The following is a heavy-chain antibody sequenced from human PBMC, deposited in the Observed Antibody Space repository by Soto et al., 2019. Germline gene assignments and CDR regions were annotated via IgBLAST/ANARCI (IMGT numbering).Heavy chain of an antibody. CDR2: INAGNGDT. J-gene: IGHJ5*02. CDR3: VRAPGRLWGTSHWFDP. Sequence: QVQLVQSGAEVKKPGASVKVSCRASGYTFITYAIQWVRQAPGQRLEWMGWINAGNGDTKYSQRFQGRVTITRDTSASTAYMDLSSLRYEDTAVYYCVRAPGRLWGTSHWFDPWGQGTLVTVSS. CDR1: GYTFITYA. V-gene: IGHV1-3*01. D-gene: IGHD3-16*01.